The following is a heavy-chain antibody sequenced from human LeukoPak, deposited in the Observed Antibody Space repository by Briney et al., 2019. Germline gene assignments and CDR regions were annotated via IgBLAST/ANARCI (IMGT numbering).Heavy chain of an antibody. D-gene: IGHD3-10*01. V-gene: IGHV4-34*01. Sequence: SETLSLTCAVYGGSFNGYYWSWIRQTPRKGLEWIGEINHSGSTNYNPSLKSRVTISVDTSKNQFSLKLNSVAAADTAVYYCARRGIRGVNWGQGTLVTVSS. CDR2: INHSGST. CDR1: GGSFNGYY. J-gene: IGHJ4*02. CDR3: ARRGIRGVN.